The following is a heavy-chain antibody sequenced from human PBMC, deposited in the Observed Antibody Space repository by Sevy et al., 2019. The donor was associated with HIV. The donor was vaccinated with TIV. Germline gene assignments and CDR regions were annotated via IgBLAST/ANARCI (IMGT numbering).Heavy chain of an antibody. Sequence: GGSLRLSCAASGFTFSNYAMSWVRQAPGKGLEWVSGISGSGGRTHYADSVKGRFTISRDNSKNTLYIQMNSLRAEDSAVYYGTKVDFGGEGGFDLWGQGTMVTVSS. CDR1: GFTFSNYA. D-gene: IGHD3-3*01. V-gene: IGHV3-23*01. CDR3: TKVDFGGEGGFDL. CDR2: ISGSGGRT. J-gene: IGHJ3*01.